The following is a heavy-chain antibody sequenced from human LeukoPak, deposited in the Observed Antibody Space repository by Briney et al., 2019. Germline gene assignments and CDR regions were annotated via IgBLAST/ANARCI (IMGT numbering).Heavy chain of an antibody. D-gene: IGHD6-6*01. Sequence: GGSLRLSCAASGFTLSNYWMIHWVRQVPGKGLQWVSRINNDGNLKTDGRDTGYADSVKGRFTISRDNSKNSLYLQMNSLRTEDTALYYCAKQSSSYLGGYWFDYWGQGTLVTVSS. CDR3: AKQSSSYLGGYWFDY. J-gene: IGHJ4*02. CDR1: GFTLSNYW. CDR2: INNDGNLKTDGRDT. V-gene: IGHV3-74*01.